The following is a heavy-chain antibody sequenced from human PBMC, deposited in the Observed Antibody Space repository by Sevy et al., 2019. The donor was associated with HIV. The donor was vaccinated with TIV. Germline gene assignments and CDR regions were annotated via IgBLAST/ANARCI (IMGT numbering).Heavy chain of an antibody. V-gene: IGHV3-21*01. CDR3: ARGHSDSLTNFDY. CDR1: GFSFSSYT. Sequence: GGSLRLSCAGSGFSFSSYTINWVRQAPGKGLEWVASISSGGAYIHYGDSVKGRFTIPRDNAKKSLFLQMNSLRAEDTAVYFCARGHSDSLTNFDYWGQGTLVTVSS. CDR2: ISSGGAYI. J-gene: IGHJ4*02. D-gene: IGHD2-21*02.